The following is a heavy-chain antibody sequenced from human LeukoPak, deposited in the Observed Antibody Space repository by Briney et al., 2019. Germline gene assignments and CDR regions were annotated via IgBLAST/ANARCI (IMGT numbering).Heavy chain of an antibody. V-gene: IGHV3-21*01. Sequence: GGSLRLSCAASGFTFSSYSMNWVRQAPGKGLEWVSSISSSSSYIYYADSVKGRFTISRDNAKNSLYLQMNSLRAEDTAVYYCARDPHDGYSGYCCGFDPWGQGTLVTVSS. CDR2: ISSSSSYI. CDR3: ARDPHDGYSGYCCGFDP. CDR1: GFTFSSYS. J-gene: IGHJ5*02. D-gene: IGHD5-12*01.